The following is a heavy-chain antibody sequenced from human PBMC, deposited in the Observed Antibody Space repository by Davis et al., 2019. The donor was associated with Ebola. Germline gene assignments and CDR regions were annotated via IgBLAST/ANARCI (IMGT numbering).Heavy chain of an antibody. V-gene: IGHV3-11*01. D-gene: IGHD3-3*01. CDR3: ASMSTIFGNDY. CDR2: ISGSATTV. CDR1: GFTFSDYY. J-gene: IGHJ4*02. Sequence: GGSLRLSCAASGFTFSDYYMSWIRQAPGKGLEWVSFISGSATTVSYADSVRGRFTISRDNAKNSLYLQMHSLRADDTAVYYCASMSTIFGNDYWGQGTLVTVSS.